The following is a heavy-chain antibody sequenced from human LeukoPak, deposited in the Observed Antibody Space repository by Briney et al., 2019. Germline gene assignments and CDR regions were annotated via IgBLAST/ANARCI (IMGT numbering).Heavy chain of an antibody. V-gene: IGHV4-59*01. D-gene: IGHD4/OR15-4a*01. Sequence: AETLSLTCTVSGGPISHYYWSWIRQPPGKGPEWIGYIYYTGTTNYNPSLKSRVTISVDTSKNQFSLKLNSVTAADTAVYYCAREDPQTKVPEGMDVWGQGTTVTVSS. CDR3: AREDPQTKVPEGMDV. J-gene: IGHJ6*02. CDR1: GGPISHYY. CDR2: IYYTGTT.